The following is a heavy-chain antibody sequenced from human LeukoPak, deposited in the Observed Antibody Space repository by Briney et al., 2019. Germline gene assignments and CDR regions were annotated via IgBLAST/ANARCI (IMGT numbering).Heavy chain of an antibody. CDR2: MNPNSGNT. J-gene: IGHJ5*02. V-gene: IGHV1-8*01. CDR1: GYTFTSYD. CDR3: ASTDRYRDKYYDFWSGYSTTNWFDP. Sequence: ASVKVSCKASGYTFTSYDINWVRQATGQGLEWMGWMNPNSGNTGYAQKFQGRGTMTRNTSISTAYMELSSLRSEDPAVYYCASTDRYRDKYYDFWSGYSTTNWFDPWGQGALVTVSS. D-gene: IGHD3-3*01.